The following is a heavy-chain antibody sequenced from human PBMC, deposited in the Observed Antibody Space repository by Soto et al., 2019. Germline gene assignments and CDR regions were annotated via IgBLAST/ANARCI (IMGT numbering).Heavy chain of an antibody. CDR1: GGSISSGGYY. Sequence: SETLSLTCNVSGGSISSGGYYWSWIRQHPGKGLEWIGYIYYSGSTYYNPSLKSRVTISVHTSKNQFSLKLSSVTAADTAVYYCARDFGGYSSFDYWGQGTLVTVSS. V-gene: IGHV4-31*03. J-gene: IGHJ4*02. CDR2: IYYSGST. CDR3: ARDFGGYSSFDY. D-gene: IGHD3-22*01.